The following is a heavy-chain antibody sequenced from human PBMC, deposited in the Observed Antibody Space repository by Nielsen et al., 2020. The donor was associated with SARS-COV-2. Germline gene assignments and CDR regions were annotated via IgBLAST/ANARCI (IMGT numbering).Heavy chain of an antibody. D-gene: IGHD6-19*01. CDR3: ASSGWLDY. V-gene: IGHV3-11*01. J-gene: IGHJ4*02. CDR1: GLTLANYY. CDR2: ITHTADGSTV. Sequence: GESLKISCAGSGLTLANYYMSWIRQAPGGGLEWVSYITHTADGSTVHYADFAQGRFTISRDNAKNSLYLRMDSLRADDTATYFCASSGWLDYWGPGTPVIVSS.